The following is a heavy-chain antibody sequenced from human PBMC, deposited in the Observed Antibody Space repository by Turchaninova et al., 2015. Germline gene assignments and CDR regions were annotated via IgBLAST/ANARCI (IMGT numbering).Heavy chain of an antibody. V-gene: IGHV3-9*01. CDR2: VDLNSVRI. D-gene: IGHD2-15*01. J-gene: IGHJ4*02. CDR1: GFTFADYA. CDR3: TKALRGGGSCPDY. Sequence: EVQLVESGGGLVQPGRSLRLSCAASGFTFADYAMHWVRLAPGRGLEWVSGVDLNSVRIDYADSVKGRFTTSRDNAKNSLYLEMNSLRAEDTALYYCTKALRGGGSCPDYWGQGTLVTVSS.